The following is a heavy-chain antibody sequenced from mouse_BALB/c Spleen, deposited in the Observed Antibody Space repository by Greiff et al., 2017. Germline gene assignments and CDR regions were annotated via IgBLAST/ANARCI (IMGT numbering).Heavy chain of an antibody. D-gene: IGHD1-2*01. CDR2: IWAGGST. J-gene: IGHJ4*01. V-gene: IGHV2-9*02. Sequence: QVQLKQSGPGLVAPSQSLSITCTVSGFSLTSYGVHWVRQPPGKGLEWLGVIWAGGSTNYNSALMSRLSISKDNSKSQVFLKMNSLQTDDTAMYYCAREYRTLRGAMDYWGQGTSVTVSS. CDR3: AREYRTLRGAMDY. CDR1: GFSLTSYG.